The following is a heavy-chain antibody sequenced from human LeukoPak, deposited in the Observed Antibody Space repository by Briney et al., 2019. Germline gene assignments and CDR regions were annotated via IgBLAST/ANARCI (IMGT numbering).Heavy chain of an antibody. CDR2: IKQDGSEK. Sequence: GGSLRLSCAASEFTFSSYWMSWVRQAPGKGLEWVASIKQDGSEKYYVDSVKGRVTISRDNAKNSVYLQMNSLRAEDTAVYYCARVFGAGYSDYWGQGTLVTVSS. V-gene: IGHV3-7*01. J-gene: IGHJ4*02. CDR1: EFTFSSYW. D-gene: IGHD4/OR15-4a*01. CDR3: ARVFGAGYSDY.